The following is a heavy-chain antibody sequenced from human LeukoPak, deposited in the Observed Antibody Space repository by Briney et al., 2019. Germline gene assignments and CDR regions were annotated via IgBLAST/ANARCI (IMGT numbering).Heavy chain of an antibody. D-gene: IGHD3-16*01. CDR3: VKHWGF. Sequence: TLSLTCTVSGGSISSGGFYWSWIRQHPGKGLEWIAYIYYSGRTYYNPSLKSRVTVSVDTSKNQFSLKVDSVTAADTAVYYCVKHWGFWGRGALVTVSS. J-gene: IGHJ4*02. V-gene: IGHV4-31*08. CDR2: IYYSGRT. CDR1: GGSISSGGFY.